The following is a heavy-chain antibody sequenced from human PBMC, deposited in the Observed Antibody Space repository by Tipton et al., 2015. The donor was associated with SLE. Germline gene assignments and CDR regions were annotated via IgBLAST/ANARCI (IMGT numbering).Heavy chain of an antibody. D-gene: IGHD2-2*02. J-gene: IGHJ3*02. CDR1: GYTFTSYG. CDR2: ISAYNGNT. Sequence: QSGPEVKKPGASVKVSCKASGYTFTSYGISWVRQAPGQGLEWMGWISAYNGNTNYAQKLQGRVTMTTDTSTSTAYMELRSLRSDDTAVYYCAGGYCSSTSCYTGDAFDIWGQGTMVTVSS. V-gene: IGHV1-18*01. CDR3: AGGYCSSTSCYTGDAFDI.